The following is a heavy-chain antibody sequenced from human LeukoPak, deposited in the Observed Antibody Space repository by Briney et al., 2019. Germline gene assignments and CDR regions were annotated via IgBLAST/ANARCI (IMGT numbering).Heavy chain of an antibody. D-gene: IGHD4-11*01. J-gene: IGHJ4*02. CDR3: ARASTTTAQFDY. CDR1: GFTFSSYA. Sequence: GGSLRLSCAASGFTFSSYAMHWVRQALGKGLEWVAVISYDGSNKYYADSVKGRFTISRDNSKNTLYLQMNSLRAEDTAVYYCARASTTTAQFDYWGQGTLVTVSS. CDR2: ISYDGSNK. V-gene: IGHV3-30-3*01.